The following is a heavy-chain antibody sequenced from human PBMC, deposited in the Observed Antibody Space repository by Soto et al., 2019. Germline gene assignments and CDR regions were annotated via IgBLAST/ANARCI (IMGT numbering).Heavy chain of an antibody. D-gene: IGHD6-19*01. CDR3: ARDGTGWTGGDH. J-gene: IGHJ4*02. CDR1: GFSFSDYD. Sequence: GWSLRLSCAATGFSFSDYDMYGVRQAPGKRLEWVAVLWRDGSKVYYADSVKGRFTISRDNSKNTLYLEMNSLRVEDTAVYYCARDGTGWTGGDHWGQGTLVSVSS. V-gene: IGHV3-33*07. CDR2: LWRDGSKV.